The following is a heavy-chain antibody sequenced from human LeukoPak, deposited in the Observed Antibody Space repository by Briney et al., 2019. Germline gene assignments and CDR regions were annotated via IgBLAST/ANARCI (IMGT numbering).Heavy chain of an antibody. CDR2: ISSSSSTI. J-gene: IGHJ4*02. CDR1: GFIFGIYS. D-gene: IGHD6-13*01. Sequence: GGSLRLSCAASGFIFGIYSMNWVRQAPGKGLEWVSYISSSSSTIFYADSVKGRFTISRDNAKNSLYLQMNSLRAEDTAIYYCARDGGIAAAGNVDYWGQGTLVTVSS. V-gene: IGHV3-48*04. CDR3: ARDGGIAAAGNVDY.